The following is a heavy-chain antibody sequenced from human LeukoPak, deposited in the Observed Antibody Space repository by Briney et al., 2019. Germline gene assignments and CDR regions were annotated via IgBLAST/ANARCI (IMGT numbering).Heavy chain of an antibody. CDR1: GGSISSYY. Sequence: SEALSLTCTVSGGSISSYYWSWIRQPPGKGLEWIGYIYYSGSTNYNPSLKSRVTISVDTSKNQFSLKLSSVTAADTAVYYCASSLYSGSYGAADYWGQGTLVAVSS. CDR2: IYYSGST. V-gene: IGHV4-59*01. D-gene: IGHD1-26*01. CDR3: ASSLYSGSYGAADY. J-gene: IGHJ4*02.